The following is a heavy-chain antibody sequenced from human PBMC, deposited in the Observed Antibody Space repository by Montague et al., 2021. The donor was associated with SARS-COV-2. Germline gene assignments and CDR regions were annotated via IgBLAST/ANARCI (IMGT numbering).Heavy chain of an antibody. V-gene: IGHV4-39*01. CDR3: ATQEDPSGWIPGPFDF. CDR1: GGSISSSTYY. D-gene: IGHD6-19*01. Sequence: SQTLSLTCTVSGGSISSSTYYWAWIRQPPGKGLEWIGSMYYRGSTYYNPSLKSRVFISVDTTKKQLSLTPTFVTAADTAVYYCATQEDPSGWIPGPFDFWGQGTLLSVSS. J-gene: IGHJ4*02. CDR2: MYYRGST.